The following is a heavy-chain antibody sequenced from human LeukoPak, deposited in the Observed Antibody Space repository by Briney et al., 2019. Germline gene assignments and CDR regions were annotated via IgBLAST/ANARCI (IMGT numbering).Heavy chain of an antibody. D-gene: IGHD4-23*01. CDR3: ARGHPDRIMTTVVTPVFWAFDI. J-gene: IGHJ3*02. CDR1: GDSVSSNSAA. Sequence: SQTLSLTCAISGDSVSSNSAAWNWLRQSPSRGLEWLGRTYYRSKWYNDYAVSVKSRITINPDTSKNQFSLQLNSVTPEDTAVYYCARGHPDRIMTTVVTPVFWAFDIWGQGTMVTVSS. V-gene: IGHV6-1*01. CDR2: TYYRSKWYN.